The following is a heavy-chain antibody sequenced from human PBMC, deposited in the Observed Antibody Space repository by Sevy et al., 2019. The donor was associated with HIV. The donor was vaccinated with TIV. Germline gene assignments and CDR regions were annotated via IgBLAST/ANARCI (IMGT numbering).Heavy chain of an antibody. Sequence: GGSLRLSCAASGFTVSSNYMSWVRQAPGKGLEWVSVICSGGSTYYADSVKGRFTISRDNSKNTLYLQMNSLRAEDTAVYYCAATTVTSNYYYGMDVWGQGTTVTVSS. CDR1: GFTVSSNY. CDR2: ICSGGST. V-gene: IGHV3-53*01. D-gene: IGHD4-17*01. J-gene: IGHJ6*02. CDR3: AATTVTSNYYYGMDV.